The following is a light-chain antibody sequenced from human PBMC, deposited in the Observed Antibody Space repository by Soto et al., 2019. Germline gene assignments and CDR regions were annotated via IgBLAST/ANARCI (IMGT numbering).Light chain of an antibody. CDR1: QDISNY. J-gene: IGKJ5*01. CDR2: DAS. Sequence: DIQMTQSQSSLSASVGDRVTITCQASQDISNYLNWYQQKPGKAPKLLIYDASNLETGVPSRFSGSGSGTDFTFTISSLQPEDITKYYCQQYDNLPITFGQVTRLEIK. CDR3: QQYDNLPIT. V-gene: IGKV1-33*01.